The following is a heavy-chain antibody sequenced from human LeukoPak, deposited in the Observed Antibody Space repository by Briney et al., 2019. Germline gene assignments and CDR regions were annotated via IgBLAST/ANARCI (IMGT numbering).Heavy chain of an antibody. CDR3: AKGLHSSSSV. CDR2: ISGSGDNT. D-gene: IGHD6-6*01. J-gene: IGHJ4*02. V-gene: IGHV3-23*01. Sequence: PGGSLRLSCAASGFIFSAYAMSWVRQAPGKGLEWVSTISGSGDNTYYADSVKGRFTISRDNSKNTLFLQMNSLRAEDTAVYYCAKGLHSSSSVWGQGTLVTVSS. CDR1: GFIFSAYA.